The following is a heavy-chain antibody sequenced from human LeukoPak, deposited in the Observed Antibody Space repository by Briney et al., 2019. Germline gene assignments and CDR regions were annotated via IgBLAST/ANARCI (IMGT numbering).Heavy chain of an antibody. CDR2: INPSGGST. Sequence: ASVKVSCKSSGYTFTSYYMHWVRQAPGQGLEWMGIINPSGGSTSYAQKFQGRVTMTRDTSTSTVYMELSSLRSEDTAVYYCARDRLAGSTYYGLLYYWGQGTLVTVSS. J-gene: IGHJ4*02. D-gene: IGHD3-3*01. V-gene: IGHV1-46*01. CDR1: GYTFTSYY. CDR3: ARDRLAGSTYYGLLYY.